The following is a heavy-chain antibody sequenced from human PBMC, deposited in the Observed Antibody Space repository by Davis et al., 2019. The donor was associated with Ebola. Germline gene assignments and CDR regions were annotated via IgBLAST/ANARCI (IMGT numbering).Heavy chain of an antibody. CDR1: GYTFTSYY. Sequence: ASVKVSCKASGYTFTSYYMHWVRQAPGQGLEWMGIINPSGGSTSYAQKLQGRVTMTTDTSTSTAYMELRSLRSDDTAVYYCARGTTVTTLGYWGQGTLVTVSS. J-gene: IGHJ4*02. D-gene: IGHD4-17*01. CDR2: INPSGGST. V-gene: IGHV1-46*01. CDR3: ARGTTVTTLGY.